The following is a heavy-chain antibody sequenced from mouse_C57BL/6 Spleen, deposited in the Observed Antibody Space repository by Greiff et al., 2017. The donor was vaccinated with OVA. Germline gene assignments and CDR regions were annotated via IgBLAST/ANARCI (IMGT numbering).Heavy chain of an antibody. J-gene: IGHJ1*03. CDR1: GFTFSSYA. CDR3: ARDGYYDYDAGYWYFDV. CDR2: ISDGGSYT. V-gene: IGHV5-4*01. D-gene: IGHD2-4*01. Sequence: EVKLVESGGGLVKPGGSLKLSCAASGFTFSSYAMSWVRQTPEKRLERVATISDGGSYTYYPDNVKGRFTISRDNAKNNLYLQMSHLKSEDTAMYYCARDGYYDYDAGYWYFDVWGTGTTVTVSS.